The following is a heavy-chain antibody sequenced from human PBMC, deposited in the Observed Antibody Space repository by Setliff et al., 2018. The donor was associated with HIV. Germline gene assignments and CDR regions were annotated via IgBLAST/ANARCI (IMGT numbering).Heavy chain of an antibody. V-gene: IGHV5-51*01. CDR3: ARPTTVVTPGYYFDN. D-gene: IGHD4-17*01. CDR2: IYPGDSDT. J-gene: IGHJ4*02. Sequence: PGESLKISCKGSGYSFTNYWIGWVRQMPGKGLEWMGIIYPGDSDTRYSPSFQSQVTISADKSINTAYLQWSRLKASDTAMYYCARPTTVVTPGYYFDNWGQGTLVTAPQ. CDR1: GYSFTNYW.